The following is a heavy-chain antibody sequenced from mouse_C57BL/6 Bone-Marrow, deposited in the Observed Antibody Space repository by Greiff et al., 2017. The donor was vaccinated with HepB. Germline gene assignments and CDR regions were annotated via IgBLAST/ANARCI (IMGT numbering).Heavy chain of an antibody. Sequence: QVQLQQPGAELVRPGSSVKLSSKASGYTFTSYWMDWVKQRPGQGLEWIGNIYPSDSETHYNQKFKDKATLTVDKSSSTAYMQLSSLTSEDSAVYYCASEGVYYGNLAWFAYWGQGTLVTVSA. CDR1: GYTFTSYW. D-gene: IGHD2-1*01. CDR3: ASEGVYYGNLAWFAY. CDR2: IYPSDSET. V-gene: IGHV1-61*01. J-gene: IGHJ3*01.